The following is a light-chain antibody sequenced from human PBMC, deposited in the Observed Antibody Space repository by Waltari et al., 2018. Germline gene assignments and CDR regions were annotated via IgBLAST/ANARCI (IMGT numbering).Light chain of an antibody. CDR1: GSNIGNTF. J-gene: IGLJ2*01. CDR2: DNN. Sequence: QSVLTQPPSVSAAAGQKVTISCSGSGSNIGNTFVSWYQQLPGTAPKLLIFDNNKRPSGTPDRFSGSKSGSSATLGIAGLQTGDEAEYYCGTWDSSLSVVFGGGTKLTVL. V-gene: IGLV1-51*01. CDR3: GTWDSSLSVV.